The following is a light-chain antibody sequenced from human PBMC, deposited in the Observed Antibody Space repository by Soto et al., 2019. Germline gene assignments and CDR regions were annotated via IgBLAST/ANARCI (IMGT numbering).Light chain of an antibody. V-gene: IGLV1-44*01. J-gene: IGLJ2*01. Sequence: QSVLTQPPSASGTPGQRVTISCSGSSSNIGSNTVNWYQQLPGTAPKLLIYSNNQRPSGVPDRFSGSKSGTSASLAISGLQSEDEADYYCAAWDDSLSVVFGGGTKVNVL. CDR1: SSNIGSNT. CDR3: AAWDDSLSVV. CDR2: SNN.